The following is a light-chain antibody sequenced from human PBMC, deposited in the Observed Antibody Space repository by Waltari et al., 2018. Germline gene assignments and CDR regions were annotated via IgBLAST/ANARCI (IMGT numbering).Light chain of an antibody. CDR3: SSYSSSTTPVV. CDR2: DVS. Sequence: QSALTQPASVSGSPGQSITISCTGTSSDVGCYNYVSWYQQYPGKAPKLMIYDVSNRPSGVSNRFSGSKSGNTASLTISGLQAEDEADYYCSSYSSSTTPVVFGGGTKLTVL. CDR1: SSDVGCYNY. V-gene: IGLV2-14*03. J-gene: IGLJ2*01.